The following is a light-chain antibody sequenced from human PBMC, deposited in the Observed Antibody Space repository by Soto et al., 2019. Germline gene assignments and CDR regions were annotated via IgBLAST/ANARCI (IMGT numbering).Light chain of an antibody. CDR3: HRYGDSTQT. V-gene: IGKV3-20*01. CDR1: QSFSTGR. J-gene: IGKJ1*01. Sequence: EIVFTQSPGTLSLSPGERATLSCRASQSFSTGRLAWYQQKPGQSPRLLLYATSSRDSGIPERFSGSGSGTEFSLTISRLEPEDVEVYYCHRYGDSTQTFGQGTKVDIK. CDR2: ATS.